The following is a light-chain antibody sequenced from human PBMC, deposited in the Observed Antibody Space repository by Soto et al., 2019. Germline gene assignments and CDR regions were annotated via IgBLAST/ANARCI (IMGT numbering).Light chain of an antibody. CDR1: QSISSW. J-gene: IGKJ1*01. Sequence: DIQMTQSPSTLSASVGDRVTITCRASQSISSWLAWYQQKPGKAPKLLIYKASSLESGVPSRFSGSGSGTEFTLTISSLQPDDFATYYCQQYRTFGQGTKVENK. CDR2: KAS. CDR3: QQYRT. V-gene: IGKV1-5*03.